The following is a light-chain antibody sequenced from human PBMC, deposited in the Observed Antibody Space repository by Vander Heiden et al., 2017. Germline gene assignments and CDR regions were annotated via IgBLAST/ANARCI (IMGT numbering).Light chain of an antibody. J-gene: IGKJ1*01. CDR2: DAS. V-gene: IGKV3-15*01. Sequence: EIVVTQAPATLSVSPRDRATLPCSTSHSVSSHFAWYHRKPDQTPRRLIYDASTRATGIPARFSGSGSGTEVTRNIRTLQSEDFAVYFCKYDNNWLRELGQGTKVEIK. CDR3: KYDNNWLRE. CDR1: HSVSSH.